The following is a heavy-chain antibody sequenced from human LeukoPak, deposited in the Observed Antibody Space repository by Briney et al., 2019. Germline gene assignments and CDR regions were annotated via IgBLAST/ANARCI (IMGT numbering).Heavy chain of an antibody. Sequence: GGSLRLSCEASGFPFGAYVMSWVRQAPGKGLEWVAYINHNSEMILYPDFVKGRFTISRDNAKNTLYLQMNSLRVEDTAVYFCARDCSASSSDYYPLGYWGQGTLVTVSS. V-gene: IGHV3-48*01. D-gene: IGHD3-22*01. CDR1: GFPFGAYV. CDR3: ARDCSASSSDYYPLGY. CDR2: INHNSEMI. J-gene: IGHJ4*02.